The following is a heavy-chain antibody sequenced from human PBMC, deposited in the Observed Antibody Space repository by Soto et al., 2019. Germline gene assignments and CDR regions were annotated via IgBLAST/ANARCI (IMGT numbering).Heavy chain of an antibody. CDR3: ARVREGGQQLGEYYFDF. V-gene: IGHV1-69*06. D-gene: IGHD6-13*01. Sequence: QVQLVQSGAEVKKPGSSVKVSCKASGGTFSSDAISWVRQAPGQGLECMGGIIPIFGTANYAQKFQGRVTITADKSTRTACMELSSLRSEYTAVYYCARVREGGQQLGEYYFDFWGQGTLVTVSS. CDR2: IIPIFGTA. CDR1: GGTFSSDA. J-gene: IGHJ4*02.